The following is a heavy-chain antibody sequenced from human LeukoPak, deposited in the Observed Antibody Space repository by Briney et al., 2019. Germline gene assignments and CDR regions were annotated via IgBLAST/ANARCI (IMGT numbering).Heavy chain of an antibody. V-gene: IGHV1-24*01. Sequence: GASVKVSCKVSGYTLTELSMHWVRQAPGKGLEWMGGFDPEDGETIYAQKFQGRVTMTEDTSTDTAYMELSSLRSEDTAVYYCATGDSSGYYYESEDYYYYYMDVWGKGTTVTVSS. J-gene: IGHJ6*03. CDR2: FDPEDGET. D-gene: IGHD3-22*01. CDR3: ATGDSSGYYYESEDYYYYYMDV. CDR1: GYTLTELS.